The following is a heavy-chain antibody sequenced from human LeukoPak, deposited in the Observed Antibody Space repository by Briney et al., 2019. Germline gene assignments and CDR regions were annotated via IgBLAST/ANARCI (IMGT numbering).Heavy chain of an antibody. CDR2: INAGNGDT. CDR3: ARDSRYTSGWFGYSDS. V-gene: IGHV1-3*01. Sequence: ASVKVSCKDSGYTFNAYVIHWVRQGPGQSLEWVGCINAGNGDTTYSQKFQGRVTIARDTSASTAYMELNSLRSEDTAVYYCARDSRYTSGWFGYSDSWGQGTLVTVSS. CDR1: GYTFNAYV. D-gene: IGHD6-19*01. J-gene: IGHJ4*02.